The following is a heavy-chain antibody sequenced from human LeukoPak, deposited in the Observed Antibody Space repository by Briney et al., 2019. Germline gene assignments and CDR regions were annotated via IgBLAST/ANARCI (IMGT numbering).Heavy chain of an antibody. J-gene: IGHJ4*02. CDR1: GFTFSPYA. CDR2: ISNDGSKK. D-gene: IGHD2-2*03. CDR3: AKDGYCSSTSSYPNHLDS. V-gene: IGHV3-30*18. Sequence: GGSLRLSCAAPGFTFSPYAMHWVRQAPGKGLEWVALISNDGSKKYYADSVKGRFTISRDNSKNTLDLQMNSLRAEDTAVYYCAKDGYCSSTSSYPNHLDSWGQGTLVTVSS.